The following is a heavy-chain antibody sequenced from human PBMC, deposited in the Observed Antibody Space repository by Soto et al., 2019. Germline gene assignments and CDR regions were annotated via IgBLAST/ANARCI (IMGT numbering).Heavy chain of an antibody. Sequence: SVKVSCKASGYTFTSYGISWVRQAPGQGLEWMGGIIPILGTANYAQKFQGRVTITADESTSTAYMELSSLRSEDTAVHYCARGRDYGGTSGFDYWGQGTLVTVSS. CDR1: GYTFTSYG. CDR3: ARGRDYGGTSGFDY. J-gene: IGHJ4*02. V-gene: IGHV1-69*13. CDR2: IIPILGTA. D-gene: IGHD4-17*01.